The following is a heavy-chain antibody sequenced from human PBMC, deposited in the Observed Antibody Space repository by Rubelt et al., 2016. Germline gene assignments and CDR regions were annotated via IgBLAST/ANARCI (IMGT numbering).Heavy chain of an antibody. CDR2: IGTRPDII. Sequence: SGGGLVQPGGSLRLSCAVSGFTFSTTHMNWVRQAPGKGLEWVSYIGTRPDIIYYADSVKGRFTIFRDNAKNSLYLQMDNLRVEDTAVYYCARGIGATPTVDYWGQGTLVTVSS. CDR3: ARGIGATPTVDY. J-gene: IGHJ4*02. V-gene: IGHV3-48*04. CDR1: GFTFSTTH. D-gene: IGHD1-26*01.